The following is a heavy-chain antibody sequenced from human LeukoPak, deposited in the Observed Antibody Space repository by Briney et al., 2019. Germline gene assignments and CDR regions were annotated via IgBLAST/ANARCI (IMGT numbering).Heavy chain of an antibody. D-gene: IGHD3-22*01. V-gene: IGHV3-23*01. Sequence: PGGSLRLSCAASGFTFSSYAMSWVRQAPGKGLEWVSAISGSGGSTYYADSVKGRFTISRDNSKNTLYLQMNSLRAEDTAVYYCAKGSEDYYDSSGYYYFDYWGQGTLVTVSS. J-gene: IGHJ4*02. CDR2: ISGSGGST. CDR1: GFTFSSYA. CDR3: AKGSEDYYDSSGYYYFDY.